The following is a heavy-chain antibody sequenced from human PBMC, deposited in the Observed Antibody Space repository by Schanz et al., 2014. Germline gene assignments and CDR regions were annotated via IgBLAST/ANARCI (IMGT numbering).Heavy chain of an antibody. CDR1: GGTFNSYT. D-gene: IGHD3-22*01. V-gene: IGHV1-46*02. Sequence: QVQLVQSGAEVKKPGASVKVSCKASGGTFNSYTINWVRQAPGQGLEWMGIVNPSVRGTHFAREFQGRVTVTSDTSTSTVYMELSGLRSEDTAVYYCAGAFDSSGYYFDYWGQGTLVTVSS. J-gene: IGHJ4*02. CDR2: VNPSVRGT. CDR3: AGAFDSSGYYFDY.